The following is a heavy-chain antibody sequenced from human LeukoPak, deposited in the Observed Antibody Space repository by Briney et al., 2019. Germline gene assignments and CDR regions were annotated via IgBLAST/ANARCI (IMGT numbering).Heavy chain of an antibody. V-gene: IGHV1-3*01. J-gene: IGHJ4*02. CDR1: GYTFVSYA. Sequence: ASVKVCCKASGYTFVSYAMDCLRQAPGQRLELMGWTNAGNGNTKYSQKFQGRVTITRDTSASTAYMELSRLRSDDTAVYYCARDYYDSSGYYSYWGQGTLVTVSS. D-gene: IGHD3-22*01. CDR3: ARDYYDSSGYYSY. CDR2: TNAGNGNT.